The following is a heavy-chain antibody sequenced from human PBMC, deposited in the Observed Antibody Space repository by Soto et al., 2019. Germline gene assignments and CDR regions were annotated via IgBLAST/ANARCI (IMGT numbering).Heavy chain of an antibody. Sequence: QVQLVESGGGVVQPGRSLRLSCAASGFIFNRYTLHWVRQAPGKGREWVAVISHDGTKEFYADSVKGRFTISRDDSKSALYLQMSSLKPEDTASYHCARDASADGYNWGQGTLVTVSS. CDR1: GFIFNRYT. J-gene: IGHJ4*02. V-gene: IGHV3-30*04. D-gene: IGHD2-21*01. CDR2: ISHDGTKE. CDR3: ARDASADGYN.